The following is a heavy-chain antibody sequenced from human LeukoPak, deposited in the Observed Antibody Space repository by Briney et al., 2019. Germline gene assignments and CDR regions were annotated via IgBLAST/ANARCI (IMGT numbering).Heavy chain of an antibody. CDR2: ISYDGSNK. D-gene: IGHD6-19*01. V-gene: IGHV3-30*04. J-gene: IGHJ1*01. CDR3: AKVTSGWYEPEYFQH. Sequence: GGSLRLSCAASGFTFSSYAMHWVRQAPGKGLEWVAVISYDGSNKYYADSVKGRFTISRDNSKNTLYLQMNSLRAEDTAVYYCAKVTSGWYEPEYFQHWGQGTLVTVSS. CDR1: GFTFSSYA.